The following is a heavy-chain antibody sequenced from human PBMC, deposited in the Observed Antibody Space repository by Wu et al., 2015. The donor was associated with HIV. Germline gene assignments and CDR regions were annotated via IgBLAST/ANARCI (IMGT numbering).Heavy chain of an antibody. CDR2: MNPNSGNT. CDR1: GYTFTSYD. V-gene: IGHV1-8*01. Sequence: QVQLVQSGAEVKKPGASVKVSCKASGYTFTSYDINWVRQATGQGLEWMGWMNPNSGNTGYAQKFWGRVTMTRNTSISTAYMELSSLRSEDTAVYYCARGYGVAAAGISLPDYVGQGTLVTVSS. CDR3: ARGYGVAAAGISLPDY. J-gene: IGHJ4*02. D-gene: IGHD6-13*01.